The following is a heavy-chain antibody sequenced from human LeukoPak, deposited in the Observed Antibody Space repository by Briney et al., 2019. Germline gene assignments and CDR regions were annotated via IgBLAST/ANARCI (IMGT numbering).Heavy chain of an antibody. Sequence: ASVKVSCKVSGYTLTELSMHWVRQAPGKGLEWMGGFDPEDGETIYAQKFQGRVTMTRDMSTSTVYMELSSLRSEDTAVYYCARDWIQLWFNPQRGPSYDYWGQGTLVTVSS. J-gene: IGHJ4*02. CDR2: FDPEDGET. V-gene: IGHV1-24*01. D-gene: IGHD5-18*01. CDR3: ARDWIQLWFNPQRGPSYDY. CDR1: GYTLTELS.